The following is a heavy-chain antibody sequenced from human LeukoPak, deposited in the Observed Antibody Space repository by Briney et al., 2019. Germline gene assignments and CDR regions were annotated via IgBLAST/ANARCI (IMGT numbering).Heavy chain of an antibody. CDR2: MHSSGNT. CDR1: GGSISSFY. Sequence: SETLSLTCTVSGGSISSFYWGWIRQPPGKGLEWIGHMHSSGNTNYNPSLKSRVTMSVDTSKNQFSLKLSSVTAADTAIYWCAGVLRVEMVINYWGQGTLVTVSS. J-gene: IGHJ4*02. V-gene: IGHV4-59*01. D-gene: IGHD3-22*01. CDR3: AGVLRVEMVINY.